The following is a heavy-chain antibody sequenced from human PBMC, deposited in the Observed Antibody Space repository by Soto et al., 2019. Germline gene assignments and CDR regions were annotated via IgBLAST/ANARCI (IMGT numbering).Heavy chain of an antibody. Sequence: GGSLRLSCEASGFTLGSYWMSWVRQAPGKGLEWLATIKTDASEKKYVDSVKGRFTMSRDNAKNSLYLQMDSLRAEDTAVYYCAKVAVDAYYYYGMDVWGQGTTVTVSS. CDR1: GFTLGSYW. CDR3: AKVAVDAYYYYGMDV. V-gene: IGHV3-7*01. J-gene: IGHJ6*02. D-gene: IGHD2-15*01. CDR2: IKTDASEK.